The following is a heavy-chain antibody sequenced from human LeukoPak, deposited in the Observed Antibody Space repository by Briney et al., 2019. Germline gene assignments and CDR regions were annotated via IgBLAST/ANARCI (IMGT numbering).Heavy chain of an antibody. CDR1: GFTFSSYS. J-gene: IGHJ6*02. V-gene: IGHV3-21*01. CDR3: AREENYYYGMDV. Sequence: GGSLRLSRAASGFTFSSYSMNWVRQAPGKGLEWVSSISSSSSYIYYADSVKGRFTISRDNAKNSLYLQMNSLRAEDTAVYYCAREENYYYGMDVWGQGTTVTVSS. CDR2: ISSSSSYI.